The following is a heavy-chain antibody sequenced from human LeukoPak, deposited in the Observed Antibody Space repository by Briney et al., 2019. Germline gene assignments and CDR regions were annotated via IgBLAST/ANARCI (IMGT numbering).Heavy chain of an antibody. J-gene: IGHJ4*02. CDR1: GGSISTYY. V-gene: IGHV4-59*08. CDR3: ARHPNYYGSG. D-gene: IGHD3-10*01. CDR2: ISYSGST. Sequence: ASETLSLTCTVSGGSISTYYWSWIRQPPGKGLEWVGYISYSGSTNYNPSLKSRVSISVDESKNQFSLNLTFVTAADTAVYFCARHPNYYGSGWGQGIQVTVSS.